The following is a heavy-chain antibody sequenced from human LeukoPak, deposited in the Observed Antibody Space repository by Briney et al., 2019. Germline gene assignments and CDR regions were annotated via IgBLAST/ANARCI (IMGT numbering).Heavy chain of an antibody. CDR3: ARPHPHCSGGSCYFDY. V-gene: IGHV3-48*02. Sequence: GGSLRLSCAASGFPFSSYSMNWVRQAPGKGLEWVSFISGSSSTIYYADSVKGRFTISRDTAKNSLYLQMNSLRDEDTAVYYCARPHPHCSGGSCYFDYWGQGTLVTVSS. CDR1: GFPFSSYS. J-gene: IGHJ4*02. CDR2: ISGSSSTI. D-gene: IGHD2-15*01.